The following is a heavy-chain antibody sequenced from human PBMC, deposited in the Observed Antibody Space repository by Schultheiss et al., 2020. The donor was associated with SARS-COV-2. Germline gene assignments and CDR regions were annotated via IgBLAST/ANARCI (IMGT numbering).Heavy chain of an antibody. CDR1: GFTFSSYA. CDR2: IPFDASNK. Sequence: GESLKISCTASGFTFSSYAMHWVRQAPGKGLEWVALIPFDASNKYYAESVKGRFTISRDNSKNTLYLHMNRLRPEDTAVYFCARDWPPTYGDYYYGMDVWGQGTTVTVSS. V-gene: IGHV3-30-3*01. J-gene: IGHJ6*02. CDR3: ARDWPPTYGDYYYGMDV. D-gene: IGHD4-17*01.